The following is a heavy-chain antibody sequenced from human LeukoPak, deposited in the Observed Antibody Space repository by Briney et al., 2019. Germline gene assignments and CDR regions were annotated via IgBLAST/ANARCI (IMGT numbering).Heavy chain of an antibody. CDR1: GYSFTSYW. D-gene: IGHD5-12*01. J-gene: IGHJ6*02. V-gene: IGHV5-51*01. CDR3: ARDRYPYSGYDPYYYYGMDV. CDR2: IYPGDSDT. Sequence: GESLKISCKGSGYSFTSYWIGWVRQMPGKGLEWMGIIYPGDSDTRYSPSFQGQVTISADRSISTAYLQWSSLKASDTAMYYCARDRYPYSGYDPYYYYGMDVWGQGTTVTVSS.